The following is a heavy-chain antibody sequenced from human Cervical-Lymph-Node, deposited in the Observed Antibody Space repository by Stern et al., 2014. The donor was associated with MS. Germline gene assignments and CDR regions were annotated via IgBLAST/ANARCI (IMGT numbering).Heavy chain of an antibody. Sequence: QVQLVQSGAEVKKPGSSVKVSCKASGGTFSSYAISWVRQAPGQGLEWMGRIIPILGIANYAQKFQGRVTITADKSTSTAYMELSSLRSEDTAVYYCARDRHRMAGYYYYYGMDVWGQGTTVTVSS. CDR2: IIPILGIA. D-gene: IGHD6-19*01. V-gene: IGHV1-69*09. CDR3: ARDRHRMAGYYYYYGMDV. J-gene: IGHJ6*02. CDR1: GGTFSSYA.